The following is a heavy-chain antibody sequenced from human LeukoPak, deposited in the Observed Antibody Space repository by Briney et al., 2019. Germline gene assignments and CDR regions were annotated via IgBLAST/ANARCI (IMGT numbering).Heavy chain of an antibody. CDR1: GLTFSHYG. D-gene: IGHD6-19*01. V-gene: IGHV3-23*01. Sequence: GGSLRLSCVGSGLTFSHYGVNWVRQAPGKGLGWVSGISGSGNRTYYIDSLKGRFSIARDNSKNTAYLQMNSLRVEDTAVYYCAKASRVAVAGGRFDYWGQGILVTVSS. CDR2: ISGSGNRT. CDR3: AKASRVAVAGGRFDY. J-gene: IGHJ4*02.